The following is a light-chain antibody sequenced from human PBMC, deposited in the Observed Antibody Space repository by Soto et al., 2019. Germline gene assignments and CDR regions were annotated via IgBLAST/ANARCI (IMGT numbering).Light chain of an antibody. CDR3: QQYNVWPLT. J-gene: IGKJ4*01. CDR2: VAS. V-gene: IGKV3-15*01. Sequence: EIVMTQSPATLSVSPGERATLSCRASQSVSSNLAWYQQKPGQTPKLLIYVASTRATGLPARFSGSGSGKEFTLTISSLQSEDFAVYYCQQYNVWPLTFGGGTKVEFK. CDR1: QSVSSN.